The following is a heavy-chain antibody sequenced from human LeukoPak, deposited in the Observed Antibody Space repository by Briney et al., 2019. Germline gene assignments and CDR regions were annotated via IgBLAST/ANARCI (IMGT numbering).Heavy chain of an antibody. J-gene: IGHJ2*01. V-gene: IGHV3-30*02. CDR3: AKEPPGGWSIDL. CDR1: GFTVSTFA. CDR2: MGTDETDI. D-gene: IGHD3-16*01. Sequence: PGGSLRLSCAASGFTVSTFAWHWDRQPPGKGLEWVAFMGTDETDIHYADSVRGRFIISRDNSRNTLSLDMGSLRVEDTAVYYCAKEPPGGWSIDLCGRGTLVSVSS.